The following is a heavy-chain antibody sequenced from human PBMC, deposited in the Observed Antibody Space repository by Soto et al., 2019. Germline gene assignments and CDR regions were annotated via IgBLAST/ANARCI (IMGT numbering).Heavy chain of an antibody. Sequence: GGSLRLSCAASGFAVSTHYMSWVRQAPGKGLEWVSVLSSGGSTYYADSVEGRFTISGDIYKNSVFLQMDSLRAEDTAVYYCASNTTPGGMDVWGQGTTVTVSS. CDR1: GFAVSTHY. CDR3: ASNTTPGGMDV. V-gene: IGHV3-53*01. CDR2: LSSGGST. D-gene: IGHD1-26*01. J-gene: IGHJ6*02.